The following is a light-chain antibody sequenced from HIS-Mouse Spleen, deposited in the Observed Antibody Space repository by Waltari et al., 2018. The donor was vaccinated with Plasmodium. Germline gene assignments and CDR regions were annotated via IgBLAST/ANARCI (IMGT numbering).Light chain of an antibody. V-gene: IGKV1-39*01. CDR3: QQNYKTWT. J-gene: IGKJ1*01. CDR2: AAS. Sequence: DIQMTQSPSSLSASVGDRVTITCRASQSISSYLNWYQQKPGKAPKLLIYAASSLQSGVPSMFSCSRSGTDFTLTISSLQPEDFATYYFQQNYKTWTFGQGTKVEIK. CDR1: QSISSY.